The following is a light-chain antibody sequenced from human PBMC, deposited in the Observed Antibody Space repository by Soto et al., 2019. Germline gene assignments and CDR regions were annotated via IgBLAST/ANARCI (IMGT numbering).Light chain of an antibody. CDR2: DTS. Sequence: EIVLTQSPATLSLSVGERVTLSCRSSQSVSSYLAWYQQTPGQAPRLLIYDTSNRATGTPDRFSGSGSGTDFTLTISRLEPEDFTVYYCQQYGSSPITFGGGTTVEIK. J-gene: IGKJ4*01. CDR3: QQYGSSPIT. CDR1: QSVSSY. V-gene: IGKV3D-20*01.